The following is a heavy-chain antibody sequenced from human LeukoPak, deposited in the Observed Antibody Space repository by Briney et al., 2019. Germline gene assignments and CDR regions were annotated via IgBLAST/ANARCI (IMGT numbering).Heavy chain of an antibody. Sequence: SETLSLTCTVSGGYISSYYWSWIRQPPGMGLEWIGYIFNSGSTNYNPSLKSRVTISVDTSKNQFSLKLSSVTAADTAVYFCALGDCSSTRCYVFDYWGQGTLVTVSS. J-gene: IGHJ4*02. D-gene: IGHD2-2*01. CDR2: IFNSGST. V-gene: IGHV4-59*01. CDR1: GGYISSYY. CDR3: ALGDCSSTRCYVFDY.